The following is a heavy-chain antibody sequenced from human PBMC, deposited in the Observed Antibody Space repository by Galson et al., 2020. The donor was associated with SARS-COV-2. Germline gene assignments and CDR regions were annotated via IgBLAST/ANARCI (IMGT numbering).Heavy chain of an antibody. V-gene: IGHV3-53*04. CDR3: ARGGYSYGRNYYYGMDV. CDR1: GFTVSSNY. D-gene: IGHD5-18*01. J-gene: IGHJ6*04. Sequence: TGGSLRLSCAASGFTVSSNYMSWVRQAPGKGLEWVSVIYSGGSTYYADSVKGRFTISRHNSKNTLYLQMNSLRAEDTAVYYCARGGYSYGRNYYYGMDVWGKGTTVTVSS. CDR2: IYSGGST.